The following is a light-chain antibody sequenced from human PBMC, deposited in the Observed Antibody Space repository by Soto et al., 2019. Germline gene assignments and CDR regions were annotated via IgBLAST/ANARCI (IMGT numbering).Light chain of an antibody. Sequence: QAVVTQSSSASASLGSSVKLTCTLSSGHSSYIIAWHQQQPGKAPRYLMKLEGSGSYNKRSGVPDRFSGSSSGADRYLTISNLQFEDEADYYCETWDSNTRVFGTGTKLTVL. CDR2: LEGSGSY. CDR3: ETWDSNTRV. J-gene: IGLJ1*01. V-gene: IGLV4-60*02. CDR1: SGHSSYI.